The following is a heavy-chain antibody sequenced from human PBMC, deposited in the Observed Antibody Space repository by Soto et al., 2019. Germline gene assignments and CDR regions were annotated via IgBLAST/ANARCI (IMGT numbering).Heavy chain of an antibody. J-gene: IGHJ6*02. Sequence: GASVKVSCKASGYTFTGYYMHWVRQAPGQGLEWMGWINPNSGGTNYAQKFQGRATMTRDTSISTAYMELSRLRSDDTAVYYCARVANTIFGVVIIPPSHYYYGMDVWGQGTTVTVSS. CDR3: ARVANTIFGVVIIPPSHYYYGMDV. CDR1: GYTFTGYY. D-gene: IGHD3-3*01. V-gene: IGHV1-2*02. CDR2: INPNSGGT.